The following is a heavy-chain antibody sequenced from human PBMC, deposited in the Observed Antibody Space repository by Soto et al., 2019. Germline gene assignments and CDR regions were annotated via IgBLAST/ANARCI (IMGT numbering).Heavy chain of an antibody. V-gene: IGHV3-9*01. D-gene: IGHD2-2*02. CDR1: GFTFNDYA. CDR2: ISWNSDNK. CDR3: ARDRLVPAAIASYYYYGMDV. Sequence: EVQLVESGGGLVQPGRSLRLSCTASGFTFNDYAMHWVRQAPGKGLEWVSSISWNSDNKDYADSVKGRFTISRDNAKNSLYLQMNTLRAEDTALYYCARDRLVPAAIASYYYYGMDVWGQGTTVTVSS. J-gene: IGHJ6*02.